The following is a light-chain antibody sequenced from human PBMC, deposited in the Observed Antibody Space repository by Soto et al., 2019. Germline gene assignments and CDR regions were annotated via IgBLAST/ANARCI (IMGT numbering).Light chain of an antibody. CDR1: NSNIGSNT. CDR3: AAWDDSLNGRV. Sequence: QSVLTQPPSASGTPGQRVTISCSGSNSNIGSNTVNWYQQLPGTAPKLLIYYDNLRPSGVPDRISGSKSGTSASLAVSGLQSDDEADYYCAAWDDSLNGRVFGTGTMLTVL. J-gene: IGLJ1*01. V-gene: IGLV1-44*01. CDR2: YDN.